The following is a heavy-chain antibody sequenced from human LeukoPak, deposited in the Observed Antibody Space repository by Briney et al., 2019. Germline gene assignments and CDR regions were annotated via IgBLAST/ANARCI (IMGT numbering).Heavy chain of an antibody. CDR3: ARLPQTVYGDYVGDY. CDR2: IYYSGST. Sequence: SETLSLTCTVSGCSISSYYWSWIRQPPGKGLEWIGYIYYSGSTNYHPSLMSRVTISVDTSKNQFSLKLSSVTAADTAVYYCARLPQTVYGDYVGDYWGQGPLVTVSS. J-gene: IGHJ4*02. D-gene: IGHD4-17*01. CDR1: GCSISSYY. V-gene: IGHV4-59*01.